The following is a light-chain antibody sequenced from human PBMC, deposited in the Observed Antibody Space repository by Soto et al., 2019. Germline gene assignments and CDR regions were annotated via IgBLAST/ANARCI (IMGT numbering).Light chain of an antibody. J-gene: IGLJ1*01. CDR2: EVS. CDR3: SSYTSSSTLV. CDR1: SSHVGGYNY. Sequence: QSALTQPASVSGAPGQSITISCTATSSHVGGYNYVSWYQQHAGKAPNLLIYEVSNRPSGVSNRFSGSKSGNTASLTISGLQAEDEADYYCSSYTSSSTLVFGPGTKVTVL. V-gene: IGLV2-14*01.